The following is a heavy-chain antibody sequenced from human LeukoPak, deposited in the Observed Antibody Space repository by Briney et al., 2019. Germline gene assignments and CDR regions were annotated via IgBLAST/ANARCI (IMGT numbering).Heavy chain of an antibody. CDR2: INHSGST. J-gene: IGHJ6*03. CDR1: GGSFSGYY. CDR3: AIGLITVVTRYYYYYMDV. V-gene: IGHV4-34*01. D-gene: IGHD4-23*01. Sequence: SETLSLTCAVYGGSFSGYYWSWIRQPPGKGLEWIGEINHSGSTNYNPSLKSRVTISVDTSKNQFSLKLSSVTAADTAVYYCAIGLITVVTRYYYYYMDVWGKGTTVTVSS.